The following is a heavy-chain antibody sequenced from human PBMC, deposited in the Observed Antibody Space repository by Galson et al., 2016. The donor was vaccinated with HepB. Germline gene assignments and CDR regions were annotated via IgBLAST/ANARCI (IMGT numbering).Heavy chain of an antibody. Sequence: SETLSLTCTVFVGSISSNNYYWGWIRQPPGKGLEWIGSMYYSGSTYYSPSLKSRVTISVDTSKNQLSLKLSSVTAADTAVYYCARGTSDYGDRPFDYWGQGTLVTASS. D-gene: IGHD4-17*01. CDR2: MYYSGST. V-gene: IGHV4-39*01. CDR3: ARGTSDYGDRPFDY. J-gene: IGHJ4*02. CDR1: VGSISSNNYY.